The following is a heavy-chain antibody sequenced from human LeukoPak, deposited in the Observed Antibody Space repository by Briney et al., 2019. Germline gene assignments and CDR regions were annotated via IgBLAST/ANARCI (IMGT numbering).Heavy chain of an antibody. J-gene: IGHJ6*04. D-gene: IGHD3-10*01. CDR1: GYTFTSYY. CDR2: INPSGGST. V-gene: IGHV1-46*01. Sequence: GASAKVSCKASGYTFTSYYMHWVRQAPGQGLEWMGIINPSGGSTSYAQKFQGRVTMTRDTSISTAYMELSRLRSDDTAVYYCARDARLMVRGVNWFDPWGKGTTVTISS. CDR3: ARDARLMVRGVNWFDP.